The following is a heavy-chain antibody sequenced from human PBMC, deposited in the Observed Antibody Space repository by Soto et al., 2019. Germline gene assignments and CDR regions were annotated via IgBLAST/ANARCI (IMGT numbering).Heavy chain of an antibody. V-gene: IGHV3-15*01. J-gene: IGHJ4*02. CDR3: TTDPLGYCSSTSCLTTGYYFDY. D-gene: IGHD2-2*01. Sequence: EVQLVESGGGLVKPGGSLRLSCAASGFTFSNAWMSWVRQAPGKGLEWVGRIKNKTAGGTTDYAAPVKGRFTISRDDSKNTVYLQMNSLKTEDTAVYYCTTDPLGYCSSTSCLTTGYYFDYWGQGTLVTVSS. CDR2: IKNKTAGGTT. CDR1: GFTFSNAW.